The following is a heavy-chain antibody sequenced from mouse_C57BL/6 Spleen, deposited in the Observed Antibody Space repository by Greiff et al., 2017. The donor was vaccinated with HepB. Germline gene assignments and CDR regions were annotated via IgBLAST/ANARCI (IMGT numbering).Heavy chain of an antibody. Sequence: EVQLQQSGAELVRPGASVKLSCTASGFNIKDDYMHWVKQRPEQGLEWIAWIDPENGDTEYASKFQGKATITADTSSNTAYLQLSSLTSEDTAVYYCTTGTTVVADYWGQGTTLTVSS. D-gene: IGHD1-1*01. CDR1: GFNIKDDY. CDR2: IDPENGDT. CDR3: TTGTTVVADY. V-gene: IGHV14-4*01. J-gene: IGHJ2*01.